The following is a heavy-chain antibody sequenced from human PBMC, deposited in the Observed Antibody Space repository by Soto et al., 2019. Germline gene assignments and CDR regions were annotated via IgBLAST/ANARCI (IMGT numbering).Heavy chain of an antibody. V-gene: IGHV4-4*02. CDR2: IYHGGTT. CDR1: GGSISSNNW. J-gene: IGHJ6*02. D-gene: IGHD5-12*01. Sequence: QVQLQESGPGLVKPSGTLSLTCAVSGGSISSNNWWTWVRQPPGKGLDWIGQIYHGGTTNSNPSPLSRVTMAVDKSNNEFYLKLRSVTAADTAVYFCARDHRYDGSDLASYYYYGMDVWGQGTTVTVSS. CDR3: ARDHRYDGSDLASYYYYGMDV.